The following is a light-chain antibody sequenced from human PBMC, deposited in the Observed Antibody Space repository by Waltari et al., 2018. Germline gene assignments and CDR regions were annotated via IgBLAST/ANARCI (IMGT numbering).Light chain of an antibody. CDR1: QSVNSN. CDR2: DAS. J-gene: IGKJ1*01. CDR3: QQYNDGRT. Sequence: EIVLTQSPATVSVSPGERVTLSCRASQSVNSNLAWYQQKPGQAPRLLIYDASTRATGIPARFSGSGFGTEFTLTISSLQSEDFAVYYCQQYNDGRTFGQGTKVEIK. V-gene: IGKV3-15*01.